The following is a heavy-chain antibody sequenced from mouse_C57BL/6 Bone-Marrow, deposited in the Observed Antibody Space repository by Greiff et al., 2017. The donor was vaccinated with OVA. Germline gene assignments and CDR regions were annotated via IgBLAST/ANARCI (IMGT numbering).Heavy chain of an antibody. CDR2: ISSGGSYT. D-gene: IGHD1-1*01. Sequence: EVQRVESGGDLVKPGGSLKLSCAASGFTFSSYGMSWVRQTPDKRLEWVATISSGGSYTYYPDSVKGRFTISRDNAKNTLYLQMSSLKSEDTAVYYCARRVITAIVAPWYFDVWGTGTTVTVSS. V-gene: IGHV5-6*01. CDR1: GFTFSSYG. J-gene: IGHJ1*03. CDR3: ARRVITAIVAPWYFDV.